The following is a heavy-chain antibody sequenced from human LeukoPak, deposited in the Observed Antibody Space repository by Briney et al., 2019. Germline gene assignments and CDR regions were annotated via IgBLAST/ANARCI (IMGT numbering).Heavy chain of an antibody. V-gene: IGHV3-23*01. CDR3: AKKLAGTNPLDY. CDR2: IGGGDGSI. J-gene: IGHJ4*02. Sequence: GGSLRLSCAASGFTFSNFAVNWVRQAPGKGLEWVSVIGGGDGSIYYADSVKGRFTISRDNSKNTLYLQMTSLRAEDAAIYYCAKKLAGTNPLDYWGQGTLVTVSS. CDR1: GFTFSNFA. D-gene: IGHD6-19*01.